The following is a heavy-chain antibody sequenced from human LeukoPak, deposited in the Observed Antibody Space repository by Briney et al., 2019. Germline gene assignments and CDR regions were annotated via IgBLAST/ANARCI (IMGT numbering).Heavy chain of an antibody. D-gene: IGHD6-13*01. CDR2: TYYRSRWYN. Sequence: SQTLSLTCAISGDSVSGSSAAWNWLRQSPSRGLEWLGRTYYRSRWYNDYAVSVKSRIAIDPDTSKNQVSLQLSSVTPEDTAVYYCARDRWSYYFDYWGQGALVTVSS. CDR1: GDSVSGSSAA. CDR3: ARDRWSYYFDY. V-gene: IGHV6-1*01. J-gene: IGHJ4*02.